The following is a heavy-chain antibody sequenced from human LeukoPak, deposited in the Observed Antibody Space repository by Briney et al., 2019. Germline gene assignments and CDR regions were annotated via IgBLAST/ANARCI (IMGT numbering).Heavy chain of an antibody. CDR2: IIPIFGTA. CDR1: GGTFSSYA. CDR3: ARDKLTNYDFWSGYDY. D-gene: IGHD3-3*01. J-gene: IGHJ4*02. V-gene: IGHV1-69*13. Sequence: SVKGSCKASGGTFSSYAISWVRQAPGQGLEWMGGIIPIFGTANYAQKFQGRVTITADESTSTAYMELSSPRSEDTAVYYCARDKLTNYDFWSGYDYWGQGTLVTVSS.